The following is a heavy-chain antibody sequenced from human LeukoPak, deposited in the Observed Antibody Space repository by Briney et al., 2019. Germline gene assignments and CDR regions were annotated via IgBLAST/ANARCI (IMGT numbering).Heavy chain of an antibody. CDR2: IYSGGST. CDR1: GFTFGRFW. CDR3: ARCSSSWYHYYGMDV. J-gene: IGHJ6*02. D-gene: IGHD6-13*01. V-gene: IGHV3-66*01. Sequence: GGSLRLSCVASGFTFGRFWMTWVRQAPGKGLEWVSVIYSGGSTYYADSVKGRFTISRDNSKNTLYLQMNSLRAEDTAVYYCARCSSSWYHYYGMDVWGQGTTVTVSS.